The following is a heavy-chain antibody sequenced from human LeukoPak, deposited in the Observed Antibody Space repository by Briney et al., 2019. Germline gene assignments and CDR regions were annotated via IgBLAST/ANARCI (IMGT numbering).Heavy chain of an antibody. CDR1: GFTFSSYA. J-gene: IGHJ3*02. CDR2: ISYDGSNK. D-gene: IGHD3-3*01. CDR3: ARARSPRSGPMGAFDI. Sequence: GGSLRLSCAASGFTFSSYAMHWVRQAPGKGLEWVAVISYDGSNKYYADSVKGRFTISRDNSKNTLYLQMSSLRAEDTAVYYCARARSPRSGPMGAFDIWGQGTMVTVSS. V-gene: IGHV3-30-3*01.